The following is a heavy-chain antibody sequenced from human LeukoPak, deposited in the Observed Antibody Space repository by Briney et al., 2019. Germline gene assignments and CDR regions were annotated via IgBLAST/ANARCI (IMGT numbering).Heavy chain of an antibody. J-gene: IGHJ5*02. CDR1: GYTFTSYD. CDR2: MNPNSGNT. Sequence: ASVKVSCKASGYTFTSYDINWVRQATGQGLEWMGWMNPNSGNTGYAQKFQGRVTMTRNTSISTAYMELSSLRSEDTAVYYCAREGYSSSWYRGGTWYNWFDPWGQETLVTVSS. D-gene: IGHD6-13*01. V-gene: IGHV1-8*01. CDR3: AREGYSSSWYRGGTWYNWFDP.